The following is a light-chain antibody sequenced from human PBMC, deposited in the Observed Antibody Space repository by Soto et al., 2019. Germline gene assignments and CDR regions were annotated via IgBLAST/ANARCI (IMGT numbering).Light chain of an antibody. CDR2: GAS. CDR3: QQIKSYPRVT. CDR1: QPIISH. J-gene: IGKJ1*01. V-gene: IGKV1-9*01. Sequence: IQLTHFPSSRPASAGARASITARAIQPIISHLPWYKQKPGAGPKLLIHGASALQTGVPSRFSGSGNGPGTDFTLTISSLQPEDFATYFCQQIKSYPRVTFGQGTKVEIK.